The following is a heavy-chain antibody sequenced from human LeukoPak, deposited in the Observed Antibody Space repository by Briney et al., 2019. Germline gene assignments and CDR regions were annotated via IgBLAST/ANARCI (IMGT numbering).Heavy chain of an antibody. CDR3: ASRLYYSSSLDY. CDR2: INHSGST. D-gene: IGHD6-13*01. J-gene: IGHJ4*02. V-gene: IGHV4-34*01. CDR1: GGSFSGYY. Sequence: SETLSLTCAVYGGSFSGYYWSWIRQPPGKGLEWIGEINHSGSTNYNPSLKSRVTISVDTSKNQFSLKLSSVTAADTAVYYCASRLYYSSSLDYWGQGTLVTVSS.